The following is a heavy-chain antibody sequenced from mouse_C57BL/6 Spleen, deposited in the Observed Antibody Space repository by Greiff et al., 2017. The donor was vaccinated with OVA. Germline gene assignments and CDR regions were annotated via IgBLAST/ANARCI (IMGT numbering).Heavy chain of an antibody. V-gene: IGHV1-69*01. J-gene: IGHJ2*01. CDR2: IDPSDSYT. D-gene: IGHD1-1*01. CDR3: ARVTTVVAGFDY. CDR1: GYTFTSYW. Sequence: QLQQPGAELVMPGASVKLSCKASGYTFTSYWMHWVKQRPGQGLEWIGEIDPSDSYTNYNQKFKGKSTLTVDKSSSTAYMQLSSLTSEDSAVYYCARVTTVVAGFDYWGQGTTLTVSS.